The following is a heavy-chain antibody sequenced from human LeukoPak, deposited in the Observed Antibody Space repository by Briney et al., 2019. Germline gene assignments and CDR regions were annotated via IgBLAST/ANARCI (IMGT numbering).Heavy chain of an antibody. V-gene: IGHV4-59*08. CDR2: IYYSGST. CDR3: ARLTMVRGVVDAFDI. CDR1: GGSISSYY. Sequence: PSETLSLTCTVSGGSISSYYWSWIRQPPGKGLEWIGYIYYSGSTNYNPSLKSRVTISVDTSKNQFSLKLSSVTAADTAVYYCARLTMVRGVVDAFDIWGQGTMVTVSS. J-gene: IGHJ3*02. D-gene: IGHD3-10*01.